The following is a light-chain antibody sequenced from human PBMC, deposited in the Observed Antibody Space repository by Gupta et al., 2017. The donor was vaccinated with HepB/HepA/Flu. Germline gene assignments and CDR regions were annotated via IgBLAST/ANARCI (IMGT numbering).Light chain of an antibody. CDR2: KDI. Sequence: SYDLSQPPSASVPPGPTVRISCSGDKLEDKYVSWYQQRPGQSPVLVIFKDIKRPSEIPERFSGSNSGNTATLTISGAQALDEADYFCQAWDGSAAVLGAGTKVTVL. CDR1: KLEDKY. V-gene: IGLV3-1*01. CDR3: QAWDGSAAV. J-gene: IGLJ1*01.